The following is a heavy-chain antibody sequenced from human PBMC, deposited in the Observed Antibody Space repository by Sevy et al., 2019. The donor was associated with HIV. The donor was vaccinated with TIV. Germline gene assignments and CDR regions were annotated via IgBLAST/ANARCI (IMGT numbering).Heavy chain of an antibody. CDR2: ISGSGGST. V-gene: IGHV3-23*01. CDR1: GFTFSSYA. CDR3: AKVSAITFGGVIVVPDFDY. Sequence: GGSLRLSCAASGFTFSSYAMSWVRQAPGKGLEWVSAISGSGGSTYYADSVKGRFTISRDNSKNTLYLQMNSLRAEDTAAYYCAKVSAITFGGVIVVPDFDYWGQGTLVTVSS. J-gene: IGHJ4*02. D-gene: IGHD3-16*02.